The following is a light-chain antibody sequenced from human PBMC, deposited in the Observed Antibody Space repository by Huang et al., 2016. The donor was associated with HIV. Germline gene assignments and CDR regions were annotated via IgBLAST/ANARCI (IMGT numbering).Light chain of an antibody. CDR2: ATS. CDR3: QQYESWPPLT. V-gene: IGKV3-15*01. J-gene: IGKJ4*01. CDR1: QSVRDK. Sequence: EIVMTQSPDILSVSPGERATLSCRASQSVRDKLAWYQQKPGQAPRLLLHATSTRAAGVPARFSGSGSGTEFTLTISSLQSEDCGVYYCQQYESWPPLTFGGGTKVEIK.